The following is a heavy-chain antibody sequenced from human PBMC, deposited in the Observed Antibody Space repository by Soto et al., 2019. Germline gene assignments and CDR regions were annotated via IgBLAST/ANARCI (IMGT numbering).Heavy chain of an antibody. V-gene: IGHV4-30-4*01. CDR3: ARALIQLWPHYYYGMDV. CDR2: IYYSGST. Sequence: CTVSGGSITSGDYYWSWIRQPPGKGLEWIGYIYYSGSTYHNPSLKSRVTISVDTSKNQFSLKLSSVTAADTAVYYCARALIQLWPHYYYGMDVWGQGTTVTVSS. D-gene: IGHD5-18*01. J-gene: IGHJ6*02. CDR1: GGSITSGDYY.